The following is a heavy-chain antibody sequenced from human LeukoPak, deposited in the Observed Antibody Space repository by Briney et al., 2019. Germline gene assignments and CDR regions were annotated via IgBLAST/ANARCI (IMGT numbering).Heavy chain of an antibody. CDR1: GGSISSEGYY. CDR3: ARDRYYDSSGFDY. CDR2: IYYSGTT. D-gene: IGHD3-22*01. V-gene: IGHV4-61*08. Sequence: SETLSLTCTVSGGSISSEGYYWSWIRQPPGRGLEWIGYIYYSGTTNYNPSLKSRVTMSVDTSKNQFSLKLSSVTAADTAVYYCARDRYYDSSGFDYWGQGTLVTVSS. J-gene: IGHJ4*02.